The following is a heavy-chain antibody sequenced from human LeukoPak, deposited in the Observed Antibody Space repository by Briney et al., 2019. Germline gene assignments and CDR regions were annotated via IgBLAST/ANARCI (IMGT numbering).Heavy chain of an antibody. CDR3: TRDLMDYDVSTGLHHYYMDV. V-gene: IGHV3-21*01. D-gene: IGHD3-9*01. CDR1: GFDFSTYS. CDR2: ISGSSTYK. J-gene: IGHJ6*02. Sequence: GGPLRLSCEVSGFDFSTYSMNWVRQAPGKGLEWVSSISGSSTYKFYADSVRGRFTISRDNAKNTLYLQMNTLRVEDTAVYYCTRDLMDYDVSTGLHHYYMDVWGQGTTVTVSS.